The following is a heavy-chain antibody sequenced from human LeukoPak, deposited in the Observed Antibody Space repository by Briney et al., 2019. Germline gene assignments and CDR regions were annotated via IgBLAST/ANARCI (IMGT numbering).Heavy chain of an antibody. CDR3: ARGRLRYFDWLLPREESYFDY. CDR2: INPSGGST. D-gene: IGHD3-9*01. J-gene: IGHJ4*02. V-gene: IGHV1-46*01. Sequence: ASVKVSCKASGYTFTSYYMHWVRQAPGQGLEWMGIINPSGGSTSYAQKFQGRVTMTRDTSTSTVYMELSSLRSEDTGVYYCARGRLRYFDWLLPREESYFDYWGQGTLVTVSS. CDR1: GYTFTSYY.